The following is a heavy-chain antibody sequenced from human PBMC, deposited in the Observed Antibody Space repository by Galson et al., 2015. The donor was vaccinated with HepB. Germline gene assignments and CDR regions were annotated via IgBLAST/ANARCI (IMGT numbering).Heavy chain of an antibody. Sequence: SVKVSCKASGYTFTSYGISWVRQAPGQGLEWMGWISAYNGNTNYAQKLQGRVTMTTDTSTSTAYMELRSLRSDDTAVYYCAREGYYDSSGYYKNDAFDIWGQGTMVTVSS. V-gene: IGHV1-18*04. CDR3: AREGYYDSSGYYKNDAFDI. J-gene: IGHJ3*02. CDR2: ISAYNGNT. D-gene: IGHD3-22*01. CDR1: GYTFTSYG.